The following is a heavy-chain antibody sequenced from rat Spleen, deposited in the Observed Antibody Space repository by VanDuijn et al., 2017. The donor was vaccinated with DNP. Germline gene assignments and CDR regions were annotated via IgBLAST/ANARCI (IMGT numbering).Heavy chain of an antibody. CDR3: TRGNYYFDY. D-gene: IGHD1-11*01. CDR1: GFTFSDYY. J-gene: IGHJ2*01. CDR2: ITYDGGNT. V-gene: IGHV5-20*01. Sequence: EVQLVESGGGLVQPGRSLKLSCAVSGFTFSDYYMAWVRQAPKKGLEWVASITYDGGNTYYRDSVKGRFTISRDNAKSTLYLQMNSLRSEDTATYYCTRGNYYFDYWGQGVMVTVSS.